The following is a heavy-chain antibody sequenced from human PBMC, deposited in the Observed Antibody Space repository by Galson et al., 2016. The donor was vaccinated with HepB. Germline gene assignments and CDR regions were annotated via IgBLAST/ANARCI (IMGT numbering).Heavy chain of an antibody. CDR1: GFVVSSTY. CDR3: ARDSIYAFDY. V-gene: IGHV3-66*01. CDR2: LYRDGFT. D-gene: IGHD2/OR15-2a*01. J-gene: IGHJ4*02. Sequence: SLRLSCAASGFVVSSTYMAWVRQAPGRGLECVSLLYRDGFTYYADSVKGRFTISRDNSKNTFYLQMNSLRADDTAVYYCARDSIYAFDYWGQGILVTVSS.